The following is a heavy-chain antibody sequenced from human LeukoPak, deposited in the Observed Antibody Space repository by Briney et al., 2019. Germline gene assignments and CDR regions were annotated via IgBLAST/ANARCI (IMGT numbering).Heavy chain of an antibody. V-gene: IGHV3-11*06. CDR1: GFTISSYC. D-gene: IGHD5-24*01. CDR3: ARDYKYAFDN. J-gene: IGHJ4*02. Sequence: GESLTLSCAASGFTISSYCMSWIRQAPGKGLEWIGYIWIDSGNTNYADSVKGRFTISGDKAKNSLYLQMNSLRVEDTAVYYCARDYKYAFDNWGQGTLVTVSS. CDR2: IWIDSGNT.